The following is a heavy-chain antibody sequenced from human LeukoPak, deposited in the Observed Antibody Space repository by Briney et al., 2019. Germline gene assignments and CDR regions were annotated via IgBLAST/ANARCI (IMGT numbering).Heavy chain of an antibody. Sequence: PGGSLRLSCAASGFTFSSSAMNWVRQAPGKGLEWVSGISASGTSTYYADSVKGRFTISRDNSKNTLYLQMNSLRAEDTAVYYCARVLRYSGSYSGMDVWGQGTTVTVSS. CDR3: ARVLRYSGSYSGMDV. D-gene: IGHD1-26*01. CDR2: ISASGTST. V-gene: IGHV3-23*01. CDR1: GFTFSSSA. J-gene: IGHJ6*02.